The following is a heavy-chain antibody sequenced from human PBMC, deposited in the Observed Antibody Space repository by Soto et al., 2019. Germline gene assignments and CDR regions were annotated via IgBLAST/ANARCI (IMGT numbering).Heavy chain of an antibody. J-gene: IGHJ4*02. CDR2: IIPIFGTA. CDR1: GGTFSSYA. V-gene: IGHV1-69*01. CDR3: ARVRFSYVIMTGYNGASNFDY. D-gene: IGHD3-9*01. Sequence: QVQLVQSGAEVKKPGSSVKVSCKASGGTFSSYAISWVRQAPGQGLEWMGGIIPIFGTANYAQKFQGRVTITADESTSTAYMKLSSLRSEDTAVYYCARVRFSYVIMTGYNGASNFDYWGQGTLVTVSS.